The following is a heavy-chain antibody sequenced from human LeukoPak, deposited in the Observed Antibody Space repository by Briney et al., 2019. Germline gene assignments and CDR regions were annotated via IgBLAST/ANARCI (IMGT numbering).Heavy chain of an antibody. V-gene: IGHV3-30*18. J-gene: IGHJ4*02. CDR3: AKTSTAMVSPFDY. CDR1: GFSFSSYG. CDR2: KSYDGSNK. Sequence: GRSLRLSCAASGFSFSSYGMHWVRQAPGKGLEWVAVKSYDGSNKYYADSVKGRFTISRDNSKSTLYLQMDSLRAEDTALYYCAKTSTAMVSPFDYWGQGTLVTVSS. D-gene: IGHD5-18*01.